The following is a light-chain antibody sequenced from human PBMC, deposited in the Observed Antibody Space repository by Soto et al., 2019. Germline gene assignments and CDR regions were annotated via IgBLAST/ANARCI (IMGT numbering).Light chain of an antibody. V-gene: IGLV2-11*01. Sequence: QSALTQPRSVSGSPGQSVTISCTGTISDVGNYDYVSWYQQHPGKAPKLMIYDVTRRPSGVPDRFSGSKSGNTASLTISGLQAEDEGDYFCCSYAGSYTLIFGGGTKVTVL. J-gene: IGLJ2*01. CDR1: ISDVGNYDY. CDR2: DVT. CDR3: CSYAGSYTLI.